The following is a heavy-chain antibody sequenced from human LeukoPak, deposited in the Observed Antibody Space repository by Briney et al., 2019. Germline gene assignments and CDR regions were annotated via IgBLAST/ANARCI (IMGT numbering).Heavy chain of an antibody. J-gene: IGHJ4*02. V-gene: IGHV3-21*01. CDR1: GFTFSSYS. Sequence: SGGSLRLSCAASGFTFSSYSMTWVRQAPGKGLEWVSSISSSSSYIYYADSVKGRFTISRDNAKNSLYLQMNSLRAEDTAVYYCARSPYYDFWSGYYATFDYWGQGTLVTVSS. CDR2: ISSSSSYI. D-gene: IGHD3-3*01. CDR3: ARSPYYDFWSGYYATFDY.